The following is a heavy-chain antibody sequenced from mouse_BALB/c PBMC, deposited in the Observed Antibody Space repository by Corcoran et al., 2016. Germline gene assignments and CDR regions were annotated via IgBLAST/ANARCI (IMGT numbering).Heavy chain of an antibody. CDR2: INPYNGAT. D-gene: IGHD2-3*01. Sequence: EVQLQQSGPELVKPGASVKISCKASGYSFTGYYMHWVKQSHVKSLEWIGRINPYNGATSYNQNFKDKASLTVDKSSSTAYMELHSLTSEDSAFYYCARSGIYDGYHYFDFWGQGTTLTVSS. CDR3: ARSGIYDGYHYFDF. CDR1: GYSFTGYY. V-gene: IGHV1-26*01. J-gene: IGHJ2*01.